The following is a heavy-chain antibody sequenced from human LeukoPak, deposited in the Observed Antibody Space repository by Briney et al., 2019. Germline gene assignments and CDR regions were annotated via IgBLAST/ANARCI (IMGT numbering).Heavy chain of an antibody. V-gene: IGHV3-7*05. Sequence: GGSLRLSCAASGFTFSSYWMIWVRQAPGKGLEWVATINHDGSERFYVDSVKGRFTISRDNAQKSLFLQMTSLRAEDTAVFSCARGSSGWSFDYWGQGTLVTVSS. D-gene: IGHD6-19*01. CDR1: GFTFSSYW. CDR3: ARGSSGWSFDY. J-gene: IGHJ4*02. CDR2: INHDGSER.